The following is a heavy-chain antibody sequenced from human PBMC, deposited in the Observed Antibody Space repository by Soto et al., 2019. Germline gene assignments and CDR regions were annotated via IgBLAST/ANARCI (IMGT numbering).Heavy chain of an antibody. J-gene: IGHJ4*02. CDR3: AKIQTAEWLLPDY. Sequence: QVQLVESGGGVVQPGRSLRLSCAASGFTFSSYGMHWVRQAPGKGLEWVAVISYDGSNKYYADPVKGRFTISRDNSKNTLYLQMNSLRAEDTAVYYCAKIQTAEWLLPDYWGQGTLVTVSS. D-gene: IGHD3-3*01. V-gene: IGHV3-30*18. CDR1: GFTFSSYG. CDR2: ISYDGSNK.